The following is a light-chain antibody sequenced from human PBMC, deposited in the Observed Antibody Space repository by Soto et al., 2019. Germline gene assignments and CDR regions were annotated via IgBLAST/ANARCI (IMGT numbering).Light chain of an antibody. Sequence: EIVLTQSPATLSLSPGETATLSCRASQIINNFLAWYQQKPGQAPRLLIFDASNRATGIPARFSGSGSGTDFTLSISSLEPEDFAVYYCQQRSSWPSFGQGTRLEIK. CDR1: QIINNF. V-gene: IGKV3-11*01. J-gene: IGKJ5*01. CDR3: QQRSSWPS. CDR2: DAS.